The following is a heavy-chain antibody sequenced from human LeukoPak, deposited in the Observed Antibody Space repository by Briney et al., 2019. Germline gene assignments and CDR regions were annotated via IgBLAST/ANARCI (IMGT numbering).Heavy chain of an antibody. J-gene: IGHJ6*02. CDR1: GYTFTSYA. CDR3: ARGGDYYGSGSYSPYYYGMDV. Sequence: ASVKVSCKASGYTFTSYAMHWVRQAPGQRLEWMGWINAGNGNTKYSQKFQGRVTITRDTSASTAYMELSSLRSEDTAVYYCARGGDYYGSGSYSPYYYGMDVWGQGTTVTVSS. CDR2: INAGNGNT. D-gene: IGHD3-10*01. V-gene: IGHV1-3*01.